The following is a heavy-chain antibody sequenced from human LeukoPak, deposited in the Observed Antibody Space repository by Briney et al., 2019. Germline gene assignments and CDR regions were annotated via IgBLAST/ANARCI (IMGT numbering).Heavy chain of an antibody. D-gene: IGHD1-26*01. Sequence: GGSLRLSCAASGFTFDDYGMSWVRQAPGKGLEWVSGINLNGGSTGYADSVKGRITISRDNSKNTLYLQMNSLRAEDTAVYYCAKAGSIRFDYWGQGTLVTVSS. CDR2: INLNGGST. J-gene: IGHJ4*02. CDR3: AKAGSIRFDY. V-gene: IGHV3-20*04. CDR1: GFTFDDYG.